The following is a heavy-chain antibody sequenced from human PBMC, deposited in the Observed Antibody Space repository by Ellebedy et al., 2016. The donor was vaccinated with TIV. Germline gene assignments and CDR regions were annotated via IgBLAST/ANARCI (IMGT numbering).Heavy chain of an antibody. CDR3: ARSLLIFTFDKCYFDL. D-gene: IGHD3/OR15-3a*01. CDR2: IFDTGST. J-gene: IGHJ2*01. Sequence: SETLSLTCTVSGGSISGSSYYWGWLRQPPGKGLEWIGNIFDTGSTYYNPSLKSRVTLFVDTSNNQFSLKLSSVTAADTAVYYCARSLLIFTFDKCYFDLWGRGALVTVSS. CDR1: GGSISGSSYY. V-gene: IGHV4-39*01.